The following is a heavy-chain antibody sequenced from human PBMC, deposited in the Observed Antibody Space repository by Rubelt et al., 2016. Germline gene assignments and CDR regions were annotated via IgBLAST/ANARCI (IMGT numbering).Heavy chain of an antibody. CDR1: GGSFRGYY. D-gene: IGHD3-16*01. J-gene: IGHJ3*02. Sequence: QLQLQESGPGLVKPSETLSLTCAVYGGSFRGYYWSWIRQPPGKGLEWIGEINHLGSTNFNPSLKSRVTVSVDTSKNQFSLDVSSGNAAETAEYYCARDGQLGEEIDAFDIWGQGTMVTVSS. CDR2: INHLGST. V-gene: IGHV4-34*09. CDR3: ARDGQLGEEIDAFDI.